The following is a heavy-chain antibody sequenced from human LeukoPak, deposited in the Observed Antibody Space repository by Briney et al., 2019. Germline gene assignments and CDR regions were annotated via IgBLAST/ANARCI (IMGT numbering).Heavy chain of an antibody. Sequence: GGSLRLSCAASGFTFSSYAMSWVRQAPGKGLEWVSGINWNGGSTGYADSVKGRFTISRDNAKNSLYLQMNSLRAEDTALYYCARRFSGVRGSYRHYDYWGQGTLVTVSS. CDR1: GFTFSSYA. CDR2: INWNGGST. D-gene: IGHD3-16*02. V-gene: IGHV3-20*04. J-gene: IGHJ4*02. CDR3: ARRFSGVRGSYRHYDY.